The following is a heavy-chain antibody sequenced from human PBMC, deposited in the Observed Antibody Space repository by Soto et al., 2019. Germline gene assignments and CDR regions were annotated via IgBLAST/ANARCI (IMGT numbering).Heavy chain of an antibody. CDR2: ISYDGSNK. J-gene: IGHJ6*03. Sequence: GGSLRLSCAASGFTFSSYGMHWVRQAPGKGLEWVAVISYDGSNKYYADSVKGRFTISRDNSKNTLYLQMNSLRAEDTAVYYCAKSGYDFWSGYYNYYYYYMDVWGKGTTVTVSS. V-gene: IGHV3-30*18. D-gene: IGHD3-3*01. CDR1: GFTFSSYG. CDR3: AKSGYDFWSGYYNYYYYYMDV.